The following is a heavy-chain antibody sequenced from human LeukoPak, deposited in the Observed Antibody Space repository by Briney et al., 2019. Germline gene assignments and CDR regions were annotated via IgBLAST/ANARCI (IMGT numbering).Heavy chain of an antibody. D-gene: IGHD3-10*01. CDR3: ARQKPGSYAFDI. Sequence: SETLSLTCTVSGGSISSNTYYWGWIRQPPGKGLEWIGTIYYSGSTYYNPSLKSRVTISVDTSKNQFSLRLSSVTAADTAMYYCARQKPGSYAFDIWGQGTMVTVSS. J-gene: IGHJ3*02. CDR2: IYYSGST. V-gene: IGHV4-39*01. CDR1: GGSISSNTYY.